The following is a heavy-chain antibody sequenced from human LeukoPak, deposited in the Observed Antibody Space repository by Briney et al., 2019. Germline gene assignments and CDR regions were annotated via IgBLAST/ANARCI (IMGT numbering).Heavy chain of an antibody. Sequence: PSETLSLTCAVSGGSISSRTYYWGWIRQPPGKGLEWIGYIYYSGSTNYNPSLKSRVTISVDTSKNQFSLKLSSVTAADTAFYYCATGDERSRIIRYWGQGTLVTVSS. J-gene: IGHJ1*01. CDR2: IYYSGST. D-gene: IGHD2/OR15-2a*01. CDR1: GGSISSRTYY. CDR3: ATGDERSRIIRY. V-gene: IGHV4-61*01.